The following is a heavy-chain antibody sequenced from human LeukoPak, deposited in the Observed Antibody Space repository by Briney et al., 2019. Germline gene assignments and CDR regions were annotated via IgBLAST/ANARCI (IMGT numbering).Heavy chain of an antibody. J-gene: IGHJ6*03. CDR2: IYHSGST. V-gene: IGHV4-38-2*01. CDR3: ARSLRDYYYYYYMDV. Sequence: PSETLSLTCAVSGYSISSGYCWGWIRQPPGKGLEWIGSIYHSGSTYYNPSLKSRVTISVDTSKNQFSLKLSSVTAADTAVYYCARSLRDYYYYYYMDVWGKGTTVTVSS. CDR1: GYSISSGYC. D-gene: IGHD3-10*01.